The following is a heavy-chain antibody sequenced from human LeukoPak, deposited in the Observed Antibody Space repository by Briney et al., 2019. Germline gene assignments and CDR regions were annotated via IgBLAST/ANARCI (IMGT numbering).Heavy chain of an antibody. V-gene: IGHV4-30-4*01. Sequence: SETLSLTCTVSGGSISSGDYYWSWIRQPPGKGLEWIGYIYYSGSTYYNPSLKSRVTISVDTSKNQLSLKLSSVTAADTAVYYCARENVDTAMVGAFDIWGQGTMVTVSS. J-gene: IGHJ3*02. CDR1: GGSISSGDYY. D-gene: IGHD5-18*01. CDR3: ARENVDTAMVGAFDI. CDR2: IYYSGST.